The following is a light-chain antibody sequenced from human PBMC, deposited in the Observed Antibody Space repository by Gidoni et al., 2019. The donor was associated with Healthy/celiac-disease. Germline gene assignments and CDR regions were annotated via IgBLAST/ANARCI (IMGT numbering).Light chain of an antibody. J-gene: IGKJ4*01. V-gene: IGKV1-33*01. CDR1: QDIANY. CDR3: QQYDNLLT. Sequence: DIQLTQSPSSLSASVGDRVTITCQASQDIANYLNWYQQEPGKAPKLLIYDASNLETGVPSRFSGSGSGTDFTFTISSLQPEDIATYYCQQYDNLLTFXGXTKVEIK. CDR2: DAS.